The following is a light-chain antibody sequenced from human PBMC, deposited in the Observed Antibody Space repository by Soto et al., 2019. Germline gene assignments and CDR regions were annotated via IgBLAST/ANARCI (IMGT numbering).Light chain of an antibody. CDR2: DVS. J-gene: IGLJ2*01. CDR1: SSDVGGFDF. Sequence: QSALTQPASVSGSLGQSITISCTGSSSDVGGFDFLSWYQQHPGRAPKLIIFDVSYRASGVSNRFSGSKSGHTASLTISGLQAEDEADYYCHSYTSTSTVLFGGGTQLTVL. V-gene: IGLV2-14*01. CDR3: HSYTSTSTVL.